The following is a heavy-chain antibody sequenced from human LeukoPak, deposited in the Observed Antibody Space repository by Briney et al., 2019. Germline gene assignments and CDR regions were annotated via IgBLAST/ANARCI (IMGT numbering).Heavy chain of an antibody. V-gene: IGHV3-23*01. CDR1: GFTFSGYA. CDR3: SKGTHSSSWYYFDY. Sequence: GGSLRLSCSASGFTFSGYALSWVRQAPGKGLEWVSSISHNGGSTLYADSMKGRFTISRDNSKNSLYLDVSSLRAEDTAVYYCSKGTHSSSWYYFDYWGQGTLVTVSS. J-gene: IGHJ4*02. CDR2: ISHNGGST. D-gene: IGHD6-13*01.